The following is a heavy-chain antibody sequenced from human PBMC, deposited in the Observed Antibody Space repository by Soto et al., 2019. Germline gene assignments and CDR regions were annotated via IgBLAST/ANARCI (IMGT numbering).Heavy chain of an antibody. CDR3: ARGNWNFDS. CDR1: GGSVSSGGYY. D-gene: IGHD3-3*01. Sequence: QLKLQESGPGLLKPSETLSLICNVSGGSVSSGGYYWAWIRQPPGKGLEWIASIHYSGISYYNPSLNTILLISLDTSKNQFSMNLNSVTAADTSVYYCARGNWNFDSWGQGTLVTVSS. V-gene: IGHV4-39*01. CDR2: IHYSGIS. J-gene: IGHJ4*02.